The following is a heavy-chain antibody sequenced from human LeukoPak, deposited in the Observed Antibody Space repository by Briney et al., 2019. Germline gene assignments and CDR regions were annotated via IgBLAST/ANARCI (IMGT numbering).Heavy chain of an antibody. V-gene: IGHV1-69*13. J-gene: IGHJ3*02. CDR2: IIPIFGTA. CDR3: ARTALGTYCSSTSCYNAFDI. D-gene: IGHD2-2*02. Sequence: SVKVSCKASGGTFSSYAISWVRQAPGQGLEWMGGIIPIFGTANYAQKFQGRVTITADESTSTAYMELSSLRSEDTAVYYCARTALGTYCSSTSCYNAFDIWGQGTMVTVSS. CDR1: GGTFSSYA.